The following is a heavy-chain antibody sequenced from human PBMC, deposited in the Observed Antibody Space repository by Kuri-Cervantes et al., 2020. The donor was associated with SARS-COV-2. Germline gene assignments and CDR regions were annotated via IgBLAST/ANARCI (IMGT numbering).Heavy chain of an antibody. D-gene: IGHD6-19*01. Sequence: GSLRLSCAVYGGSFSGYYWSWIRQPPGKGLEWIGEINHSGSTNYNPSLKSRVTISVDTSKNQFSLKLSSVTAADTAVYYCARGVGAAVAGTLITIYYYYDMDVWGQGTLVTVSS. CDR1: GGSFSGYY. CDR3: ARGVGAAVAGTLITIYYYYDMDV. V-gene: IGHV4-34*01. J-gene: IGHJ6*02. CDR2: INHSGST.